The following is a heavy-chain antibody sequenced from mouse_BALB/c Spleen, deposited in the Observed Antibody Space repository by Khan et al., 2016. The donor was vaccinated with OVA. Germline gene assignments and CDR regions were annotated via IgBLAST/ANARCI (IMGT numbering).Heavy chain of an antibody. V-gene: IGHV2-6-7*01. CDR1: GFSLTDYG. Sequence: QVQLKESGPGLVAPSQSLSITCTVSGFSLTDYGVNWVRQPPGKRLEWLGMIWGDGSTDYDSALKSRLSINKDNSKSQVFLKMNSLQTDDTARYYCARELRLGGFAYWGQGTLVTVSA. D-gene: IGHD1-2*01. J-gene: IGHJ3*01. CDR2: IWGDGST. CDR3: ARELRLGGFAY.